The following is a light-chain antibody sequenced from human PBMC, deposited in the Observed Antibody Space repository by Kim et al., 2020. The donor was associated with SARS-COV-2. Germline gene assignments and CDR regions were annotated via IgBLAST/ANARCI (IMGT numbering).Light chain of an antibody. J-gene: IGLJ2*01. Sequence: QSVLTQPPSVSAAPGQKVTISCSGSSSNIGNKYVSWYQHLPGTAPKLLIYDNDKRPSGIPDRFSGSKSGTSATLGITGLQPRDEADYYCGTWDSSLSAAVFGGGTQLTVL. CDR1: SSNIGNKY. CDR3: GTWDSSLSAAV. V-gene: IGLV1-51*01. CDR2: DND.